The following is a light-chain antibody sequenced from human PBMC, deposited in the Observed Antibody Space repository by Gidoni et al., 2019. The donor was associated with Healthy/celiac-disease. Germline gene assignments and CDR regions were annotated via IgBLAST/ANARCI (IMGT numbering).Light chain of an antibody. Sequence: DIQLTQSPSSLSASVGDRVTITYRASQSISSYLNWYQQKTGKAPKLLLYAASILQSGVPSRFSGSGSGSDFTRTISSLQPEDFATYYCQQSYSTPRTFGGGTKVEIK. V-gene: IGKV1-39*01. J-gene: IGKJ4*01. CDR1: QSISSY. CDR3: QQSYSTPRT. CDR2: AAS.